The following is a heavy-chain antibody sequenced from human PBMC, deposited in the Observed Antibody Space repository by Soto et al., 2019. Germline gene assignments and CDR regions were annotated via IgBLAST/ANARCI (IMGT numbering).Heavy chain of an antibody. CDR2: IDPSGSYT. V-gene: IGHV5-10-1*01. J-gene: IGHJ5*02. D-gene: IGHD6-13*01. CDR1: GYSFTTYW. Sequence: GESLKISCKGSGYSFTTYWINWVRQMPGKGLEWMGSIDPSGSYTHYSPSFQGHVTISADKAISTAYLQWSSLKASDTAMYYCARHSIPNSSSWNNWFDPWGQGTQVTVSS. CDR3: ARHSIPNSSSWNNWFDP.